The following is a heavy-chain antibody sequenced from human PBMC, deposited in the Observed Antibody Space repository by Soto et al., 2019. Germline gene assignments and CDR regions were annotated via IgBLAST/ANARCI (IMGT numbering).Heavy chain of an antibody. V-gene: IGHV4-4*07. Sequence: SETLSLTCTVSGASISGFYWSWIWKSAGKGLEWIGRIYATGTTDYNPSLKSRVRMSVDTSKKQFSLKLRSVTAADTAVYYCVRDGTKTLRDWFDPWGQGISVTVSS. CDR2: IYATGTT. J-gene: IGHJ5*02. CDR1: GASISGFY. D-gene: IGHD1-1*01. CDR3: VRDGTKTLRDWFDP.